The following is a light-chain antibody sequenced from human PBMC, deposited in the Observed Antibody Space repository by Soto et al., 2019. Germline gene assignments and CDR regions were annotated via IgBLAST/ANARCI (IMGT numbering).Light chain of an antibody. CDR2: GNI. V-gene: IGLV1-40*01. CDR3: QTADTSLSVV. Sequence: QSVLTQPPSVSGAPGQRVTISCTGSSSNVGAGYDVHWYQQRPGTAPKLLIFGNINRPSGVPDRISGSQSGTSASLAITGLQAEDEADYYCQTADTSLSVVFGGGTQLTVL. CDR1: SSNVGAGYD. J-gene: IGLJ2*01.